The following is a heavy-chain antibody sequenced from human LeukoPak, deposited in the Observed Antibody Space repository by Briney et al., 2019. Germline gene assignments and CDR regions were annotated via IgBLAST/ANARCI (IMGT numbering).Heavy chain of an antibody. D-gene: IGHD3-22*01. CDR2: ISGSGGST. V-gene: IGHV3-23*01. J-gene: IGHJ4*02. Sequence: GGSLRLSCAASGFTFSSYAMSWVRQAPGKGLEWVSAISGSGGSTYYADSVKGRFTISRDNSKNTLYLQMNSLRAEDTAVYYCASPPSDYYDSSGYYSPPFDYWGQGTLVTVSS. CDR3: ASPPSDYYDSSGYYSPPFDY. CDR1: GFTFSSYA.